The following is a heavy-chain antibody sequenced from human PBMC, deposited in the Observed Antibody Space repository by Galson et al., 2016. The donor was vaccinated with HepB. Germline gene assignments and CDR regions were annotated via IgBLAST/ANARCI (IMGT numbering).Heavy chain of an antibody. CDR1: GFTISAYW. D-gene: IGHD2-15*01. Sequence: SLRLSCAASGFTISAYWMSWVRQAPGKGLEWVASINQDGSPKSYADSVKGRFTISRDNAKNTLYLQMNSLRAEDTAVYYCARPGYCSGSSCYVPFDIWGQGTMATVSS. J-gene: IGHJ3*02. CDR3: ARPGYCSGSSCYVPFDI. V-gene: IGHV3-7*01. CDR2: INQDGSPK.